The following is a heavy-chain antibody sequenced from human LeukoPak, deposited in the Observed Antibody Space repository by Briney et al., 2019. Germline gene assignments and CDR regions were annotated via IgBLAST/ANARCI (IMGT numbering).Heavy chain of an antibody. Sequence: PGGSLRLSCAASGFTFSSYAMSWVRQAPGKGLEWVSAISGSGGSTYYADSVKGRFTISRDNSKNTLYLQMNSLRAEDTAVYYCAKDSSGSRGYYYAPYFDYWGQGTLVTVSS. D-gene: IGHD3-22*01. V-gene: IGHV3-23*01. J-gene: IGHJ4*02. CDR1: GFTFSSYA. CDR2: ISGSGGST. CDR3: AKDSSGSRGYYYAPYFDY.